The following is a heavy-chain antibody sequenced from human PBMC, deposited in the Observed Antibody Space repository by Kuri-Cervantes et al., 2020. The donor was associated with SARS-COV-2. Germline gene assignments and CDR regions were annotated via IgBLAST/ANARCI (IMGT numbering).Heavy chain of an antibody. Sequence: ASVKVSCKASGYTFTGYYMHWVRQAPGQGLEWMGWINPNSGGTNYAQKFQGWVTMTRDTSISTVYMELSRLRSDDTAVYYCARHFNDCSNGVCRTYYYYSMDVWGQGTTVTVSS. CDR1: GYTFTGYY. D-gene: IGHD2-8*01. CDR3: ARHFNDCSNGVCRTYYYYSMDV. J-gene: IGHJ6*02. CDR2: INPNSGGT. V-gene: IGHV1-2*04.